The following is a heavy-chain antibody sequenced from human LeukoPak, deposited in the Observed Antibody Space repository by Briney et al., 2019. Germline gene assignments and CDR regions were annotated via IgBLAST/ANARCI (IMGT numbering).Heavy chain of an antibody. J-gene: IGHJ4*02. CDR1: GGSFSGYY. CDR3: ARDRSASIAVVTAEIDY. D-gene: IGHD6-19*01. CDR2: INHSGST. Sequence: SETLSLTCAVYGGSFSGYYWSWIRQPPGKGLDWVGEINHSGSTNYKPSLKSRVTISVDTSKNQFSLKLSSVTAADTAVYYCARDRSASIAVVTAEIDYWGQGTLVTVSS. V-gene: IGHV4-34*01.